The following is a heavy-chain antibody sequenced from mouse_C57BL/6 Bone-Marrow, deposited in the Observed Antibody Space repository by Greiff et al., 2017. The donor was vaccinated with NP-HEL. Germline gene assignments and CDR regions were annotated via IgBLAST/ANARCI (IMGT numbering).Heavy chain of an antibody. J-gene: IGHJ1*03. CDR1: GYTFTSYW. D-gene: IGHD3-3*01. Sequence: QVQLQQPGAELVRPGSSVKLSCKASGYTFTSYWMHWVKQRPIQGLEWIGNIDPSDSETHYNQKFKDKATLTVDKSSSTTYMQLSSLTSEDSAVYYCARERTHWYFDVWGTGTTVTVSS. CDR3: ARERTHWYFDV. CDR2: IDPSDSET. V-gene: IGHV1-52*01.